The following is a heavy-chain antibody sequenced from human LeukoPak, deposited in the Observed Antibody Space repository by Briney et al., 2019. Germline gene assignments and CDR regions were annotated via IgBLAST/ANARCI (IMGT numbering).Heavy chain of an antibody. CDR3: ATLGEYYDSSGYYYN. Sequence: PSETLSLTCAVYGGSFSGNYRSWIRQPPGKGLEWIGEINHSGSTNYNPSLKSRVTISVDTSKNQFSLKLTSVTAADTAVYYCATLGEYYDSSGYYYNWGQGTLVTVSS. D-gene: IGHD3-22*01. J-gene: IGHJ4*02. CDR1: GGSFSGNY. V-gene: IGHV4-34*01. CDR2: INHSGST.